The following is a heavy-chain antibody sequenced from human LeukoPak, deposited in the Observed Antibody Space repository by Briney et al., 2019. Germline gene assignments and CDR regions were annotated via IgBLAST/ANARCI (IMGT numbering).Heavy chain of an antibody. J-gene: IGHJ5*02. V-gene: IGHV4-61*02. CDR2: IYTSGST. D-gene: IGHD3-10*01. Sequence: SQTLSLTCTVSGGSISSGSYYWSWIRQPAGKGLEWIGRIYTSGSTNYNPSLKSRVTISVDTSKNQFSLKLSSVTAADAAVYYCARESSITMVRGVMGWFDPWGQGTLVTVSS. CDR3: ARESSITMVRGVMGWFDP. CDR1: GGSISSGSYY.